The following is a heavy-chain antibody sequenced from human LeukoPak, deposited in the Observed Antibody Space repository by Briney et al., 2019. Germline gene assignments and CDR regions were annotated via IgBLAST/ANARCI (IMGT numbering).Heavy chain of an antibody. CDR2: IRTRAKGYTT. D-gene: IGHD3-22*01. V-gene: IGHV3-72*01. J-gene: IGHJ3*02. CDR3: ARVGDYYDTRGFSSDAFDI. CDR1: RFTFSDHY. Sequence: GGSLRLSCAASRFTFSDHYMDWVRQAPGKGLEWVARIRTRAKGYTTQYAPPVRDRFSISRDDSTNSVYLQMNSLKTEDTAVYFCARVGDYYDTRGFSSDAFDIWGLGTMVTVAS.